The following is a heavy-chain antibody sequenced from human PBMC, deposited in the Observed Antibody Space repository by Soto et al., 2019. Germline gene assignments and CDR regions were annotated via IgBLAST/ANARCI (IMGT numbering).Heavy chain of an antibody. D-gene: IGHD4-17*01. CDR2: ISYDGSNK. Sequence: QVQLVESGGGVVQPGRSLRLSCAASGFTFSSYGMHWVRQAPGKGLEWVAVISYDGSNKYYADSVKGRFTISRDNSKNTLDLQMNSLRAEDTAVYYCAKSLRGDYPPFQHWGQGTLVTVSS. CDR1: GFTFSSYG. V-gene: IGHV3-30*18. CDR3: AKSLRGDYPPFQH. J-gene: IGHJ1*01.